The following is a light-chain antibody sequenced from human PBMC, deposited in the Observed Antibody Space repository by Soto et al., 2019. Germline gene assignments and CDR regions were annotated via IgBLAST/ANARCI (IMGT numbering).Light chain of an antibody. CDR2: QVS. J-gene: IGKJ4*01. CDR3: MQSLQPPLT. CDR1: QSPLYSDGKTY. Sequence: DIVMTQTPFFLSVTPGQPAAIACNSSQSPLYSDGKTYLYWYLQKPGQPPQPLIYQVSNRFSGVPDRFSGSGSRTDFTLKISRMEAEDVGVYYCMQSLQPPLTFGGGTKVDI. V-gene: IGKV2D-29*01.